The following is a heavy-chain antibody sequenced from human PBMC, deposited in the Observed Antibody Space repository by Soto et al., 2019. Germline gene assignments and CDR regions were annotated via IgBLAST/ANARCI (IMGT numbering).Heavy chain of an antibody. CDR1: GGSISSSSYY. V-gene: IGHV4-39*01. CDR2: IYYSGST. D-gene: IGHD6-13*01. Sequence: SETLSLTCTVSGGSISSSSYYWGWIRQPPGKGLEWIGSIYYSGSTNYNPSLKSRVTISVDTSKNQFSLKLSSVTAADTAVYYCASMPTAGKPGYHYYGMDVWGQGTTVTVSS. J-gene: IGHJ6*02. CDR3: ASMPTAGKPGYHYYGMDV.